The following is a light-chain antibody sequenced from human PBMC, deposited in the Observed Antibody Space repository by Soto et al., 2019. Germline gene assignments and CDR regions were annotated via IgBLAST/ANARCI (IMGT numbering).Light chain of an antibody. CDR1: SGHSSYA. J-gene: IGLJ3*02. CDR3: QTWGTGIRV. Sequence: QDVVTQSPSASASLGASVKLTCTLSSGHSSYAIAWHQQQPEKGPRYLMKLNSDGSHSKGDGIPDRFSGSSSGAERYLTISSLQSEDEADYYCQTWGTGIRVFGGGTKLTVL. V-gene: IGLV4-69*01. CDR2: LNSDGSH.